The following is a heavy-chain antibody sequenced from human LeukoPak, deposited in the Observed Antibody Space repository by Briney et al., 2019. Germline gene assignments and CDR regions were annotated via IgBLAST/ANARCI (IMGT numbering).Heavy chain of an antibody. CDR2: LNHSVST. CDR1: GSSISTSSYY. CDR3: ARRTTYVGWIPSESPPCFDY. V-gene: IGHV4-39*07. D-gene: IGHD5-18*01. Sequence: SETLSLTCTVPGSSISTSSYYWSWIRQPPGKGLEWIGELNHSVSTNYNPSLKSRLTIPTDTSKNQSSLKLSSVTAADTAVYYCARRTTYVGWIPSESPPCFDYWGQGTLVTVSS. J-gene: IGHJ4*02.